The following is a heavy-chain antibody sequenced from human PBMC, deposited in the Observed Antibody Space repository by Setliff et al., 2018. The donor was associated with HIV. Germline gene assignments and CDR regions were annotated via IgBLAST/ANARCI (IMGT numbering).Heavy chain of an antibody. Sequence: GGSLRLSCAASGFTFSSYGMHWVRQAPGKGLEWVSVISYDGSRMYYVDSVKGRFTISRDNSNNTLYLQLNSLRPEDTAVYYCAKVDNGHCTSASCRDFDSWGQGTLVTVSS. V-gene: IGHV3-30*06. CDR3: AKVDNGHCTSASCRDFDS. J-gene: IGHJ4*02. D-gene: IGHD2-2*03. CDR1: GFTFSSYG. CDR2: ISYDGSRM.